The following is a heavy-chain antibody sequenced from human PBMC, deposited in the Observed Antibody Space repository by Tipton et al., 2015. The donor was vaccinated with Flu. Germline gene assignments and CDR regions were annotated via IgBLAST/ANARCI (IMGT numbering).Heavy chain of an antibody. D-gene: IGHD6-19*01. J-gene: IGHJ6*02. Sequence: SLRLSCAASGFSFNNYAMSWVRQAPGKGLEWVAGITGGGTYTYYADSVKGRFTISGDNSKNSLYLQMNSLRAEDTALYYCARELPYSSGWCPPRMDVWGQGTTVTASS. V-gene: IGHV3-23*01. CDR1: GFSFNNYA. CDR2: ITGGGTYT. CDR3: ARELPYSSGWCPPRMDV.